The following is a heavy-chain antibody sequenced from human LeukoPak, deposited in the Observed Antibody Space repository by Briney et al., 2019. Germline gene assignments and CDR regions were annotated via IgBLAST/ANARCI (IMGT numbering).Heavy chain of an antibody. D-gene: IGHD2-15*01. CDR3: ARFCSGGRCPDY. Sequence: SETLSLTCTVSGGSISSYYWTWIRQPPGKGLEWIGYIYYSESTNYNPSLKSRVTISVDTSKNQFSLKLSSVTAADTAVYYCARFCSGGRCPDYWGQGTLVTVSS. J-gene: IGHJ4*02. V-gene: IGHV4-59*01. CDR2: IYYSEST. CDR1: GGSISSYY.